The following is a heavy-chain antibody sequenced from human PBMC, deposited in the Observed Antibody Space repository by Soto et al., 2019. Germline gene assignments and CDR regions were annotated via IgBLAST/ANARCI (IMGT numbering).Heavy chain of an antibody. D-gene: IGHD3-3*01. J-gene: IGHJ4*02. CDR3: ATHRSGLFLEWLPEGSLGY. CDR1: GSTLTDLS. V-gene: IGHV1-24*01. Sequence: QVQLVQSGAEVKKPGASVKVSCKVSGSTLTDLSMQWVRQAPGKGLEWLGGFDPEDGETIYAQKFQGRVTMTEDTATDTAYVELSSLRSEDTAVDYCATHRSGLFLEWLPEGSLGYWGQGTLVTVSS. CDR2: FDPEDGET.